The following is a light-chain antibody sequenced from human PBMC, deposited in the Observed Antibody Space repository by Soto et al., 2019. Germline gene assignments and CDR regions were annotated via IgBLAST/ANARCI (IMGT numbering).Light chain of an antibody. V-gene: IGKV1-5*03. CDR1: PTISSW. J-gene: IGKJ1*01. CDR2: KAS. CDR3: QQLNSYPWT. Sequence: DIQMTQSPSTLSGSVGDRVTITCRASPTISSWLAWYQQKPGKAPKLLIYKASTLKSGVPSRFSGSGSGTEFTLTISSLQPEDFATYYCQQLNSYPWTFGQGTKVDIK.